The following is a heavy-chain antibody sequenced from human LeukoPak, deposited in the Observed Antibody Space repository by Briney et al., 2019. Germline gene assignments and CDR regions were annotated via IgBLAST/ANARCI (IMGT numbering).Heavy chain of an antibody. CDR1: GGSFSGYY. CDR2: INHSGST. V-gene: IGHV4-34*01. D-gene: IGHD3-10*01. Sequence: SETLSLTCAVYGGSFSGYYWSWIRQPPGKGLEWIGEINHSGSTNYNPSLKSRVTISVDTSKNPFSLKLSSVTAADTAVYYCARGSRSTMVRGVINFGSAYFDYWGQGTLVSVSS. J-gene: IGHJ4*02. CDR3: ARGSRSTMVRGVINFGSAYFDY.